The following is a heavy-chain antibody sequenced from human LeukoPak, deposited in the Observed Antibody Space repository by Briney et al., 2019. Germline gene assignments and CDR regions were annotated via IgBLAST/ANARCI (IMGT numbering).Heavy chain of an antibody. CDR1: GFNFNIYW. D-gene: IGHD6-19*01. CDR2: IKQDGTEK. V-gene: IGHV3-7*01. J-gene: IGHJ4*02. Sequence: PGGPLRLSCEASGFNFNIYWMIWVRQATGKGLEWVANIKQDGTEKFFVDSVKGRFTSSRDNDKNSVYLQMNSLRAEDTAVYYCARDGYSSGWYYFDYWGQGTLLTVSS. CDR3: ARDGYSSGWYYFDY.